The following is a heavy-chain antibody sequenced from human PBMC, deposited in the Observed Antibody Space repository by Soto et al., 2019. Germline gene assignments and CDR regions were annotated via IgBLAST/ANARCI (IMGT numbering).Heavy chain of an antibody. CDR3: AKRGDGFCTRISCFRF. D-gene: IGHD2-2*03. J-gene: IGHJ4*02. V-gene: IGHV3-23*01. CDR2: IHGNGGIT. Sequence: GGSLRLSCAASGFTFSNYAMSWVRQAPGKGLEWVSTIHGNGGITFYSDSVQDRFTISRDNSQNTLYLQMNSLRADDTAVYYCAKRGDGFCTRISCFRFWGQGTLVTVSS. CDR1: GFTFSNYA.